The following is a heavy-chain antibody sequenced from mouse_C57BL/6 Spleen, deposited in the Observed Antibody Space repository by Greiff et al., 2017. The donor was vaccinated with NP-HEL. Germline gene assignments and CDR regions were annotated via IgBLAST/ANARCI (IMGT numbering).Heavy chain of an antibody. J-gene: IGHJ1*03. V-gene: IGHV5-17*01. Sequence: EVKLVESGGGSVKPGGSLKLSCAASGFTFSDYGMHWVRQAPEKGLEWVAYISSGSSTIYYADTVKGRFTISRDNAKNTLFLQMTSLRSEDTAMYYCARPNLGWYFDVWGTGTTVTVSS. CDR2: ISSGSSTI. D-gene: IGHD3-3*01. CDR1: GFTFSDYG. CDR3: ARPNLGWYFDV.